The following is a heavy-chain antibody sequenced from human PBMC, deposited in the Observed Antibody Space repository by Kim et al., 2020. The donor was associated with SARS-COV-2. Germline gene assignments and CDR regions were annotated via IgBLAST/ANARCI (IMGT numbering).Heavy chain of an antibody. V-gene: IGHV4-34*01. J-gene: IGHJ6*02. Sequence: YNPSLKSRVTVSVDTSKSQISLKLGSVTAADTAVYYCARLWYGASYGMDVWGQGTTVTVSS. CDR3: ARLWYGASYGMDV. D-gene: IGHD3-10*01.